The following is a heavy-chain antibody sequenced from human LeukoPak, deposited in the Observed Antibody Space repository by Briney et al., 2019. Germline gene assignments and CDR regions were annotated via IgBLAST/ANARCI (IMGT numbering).Heavy chain of an antibody. V-gene: IGHV3-7*01. D-gene: IGHD6-19*01. J-gene: IGHJ4*02. Sequence: GESLRLSCAASGFTFSSYWMNWVRQAPGKGLEWVANIKKDGSEKYYVDSVKGRFTISRDNAKNSLYLQMNSLRAEDTAVYYCARYTTAGYSSGWYGPSFDYWGQGTLVTVSS. CDR3: ARYTTAGYSSGWYGPSFDY. CDR2: IKKDGSEK. CDR1: GFTFSSYW.